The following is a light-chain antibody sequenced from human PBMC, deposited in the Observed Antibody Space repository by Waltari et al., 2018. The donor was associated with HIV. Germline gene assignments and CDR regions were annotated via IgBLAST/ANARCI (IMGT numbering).Light chain of an antibody. CDR3: QQSYTAPWT. J-gene: IGKJ1*01. Sequence: DIQMTQAPYYLSAYVGERVTITCRASQYINNFLNWYQQKPGKAPKLLIHTASVLQTGVPSMFTGSGSGTDFTLTLSGLQPEDSATYYCQQSYTAPWTFGQGSKV. CDR2: TAS. V-gene: IGKV1-39*01. CDR1: QYINNF.